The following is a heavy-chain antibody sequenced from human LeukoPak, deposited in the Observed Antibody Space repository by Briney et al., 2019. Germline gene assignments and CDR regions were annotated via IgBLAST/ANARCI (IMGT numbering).Heavy chain of an antibody. V-gene: IGHV4-30-2*01. J-gene: IGHJ4*02. D-gene: IGHD3-22*01. CDR1: GVSISSGGYS. Sequence: SQTLSLTCAVSGVSISSGGYSWSWIRQPPGKGLEWIGYIYHSGSTYYNPSLKSRVTISVDRSKNQFSLKLSSVTAADTAVYYCARETYYDSSGYYDYWGQGTLVTASS. CDR3: ARETYYDSSGYYDY. CDR2: IYHSGST.